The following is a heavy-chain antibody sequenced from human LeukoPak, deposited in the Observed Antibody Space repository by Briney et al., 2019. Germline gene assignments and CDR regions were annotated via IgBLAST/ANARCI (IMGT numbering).Heavy chain of an antibody. Sequence: GGSLRLSCAASGFTFSSYSMIWVRQAPGKGLEWVSSISSSSSYIYYADSVKGRFTISRDNAKNSLYLQMNSLRAEDTAVYYCAIWRGYSSDAFDIWGQGTMVTVSS. J-gene: IGHJ3*02. V-gene: IGHV3-21*01. D-gene: IGHD5-18*01. CDR1: GFTFSSYS. CDR3: AIWRGYSSDAFDI. CDR2: ISSSSSYI.